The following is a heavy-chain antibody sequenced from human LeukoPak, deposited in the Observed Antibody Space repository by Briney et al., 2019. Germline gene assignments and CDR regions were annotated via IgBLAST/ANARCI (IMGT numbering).Heavy chain of an antibody. D-gene: IGHD3-10*01. CDR1: GGSFSGYY. J-gene: IGHJ6*02. V-gene: IGHV4-34*01. CDR2: INHSGST. Sequence: SETLSLTCAVYGGSFSGYYWSWIRQPPGKGLEWIGEINHSGSTNYNPSLKSRVTISVDTSKNQFSLKLSSVTAADTAMYYCARGNPLGFGERGSGMDVWGQGTTVTVSS. CDR3: ARGNPLGFGERGSGMDV.